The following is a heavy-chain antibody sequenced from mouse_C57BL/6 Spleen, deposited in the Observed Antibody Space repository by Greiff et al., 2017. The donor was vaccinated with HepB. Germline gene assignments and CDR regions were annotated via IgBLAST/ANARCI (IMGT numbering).Heavy chain of an antibody. CDR3: ARASYFDY. J-gene: IGHJ2*01. V-gene: IGHV5-4*03. CDR2: ISDGGSYT. Sequence: EVKLMESGGGLVKPGGSLKLSCAASGFTFSSYAMSWVRQTPEKRLEWVATISDGGSYTYYPDNVKGRFTISRDNAKNNLYLQMSHLKSEDTAMFYGARASYFDYWGQGTTLTVAS. CDR1: GFTFSSYA.